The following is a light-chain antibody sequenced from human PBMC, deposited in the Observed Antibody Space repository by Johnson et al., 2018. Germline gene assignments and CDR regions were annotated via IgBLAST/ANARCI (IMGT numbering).Light chain of an antibody. V-gene: IGLV1-51*01. Sequence: QSVLTQPPSVSAAPGQKVTISCSGSSSNIGNNYVSWYQQLPGTAPKLLIYDNNKRPSGIPDRFSGSKSGTSATLGITGLPTGAEADYYCGTWDSSLSAGNVFGTGTKVTVL. CDR1: SSNIGNNY. CDR2: DNN. J-gene: IGLJ1*01. CDR3: GTWDSSLSAGNV.